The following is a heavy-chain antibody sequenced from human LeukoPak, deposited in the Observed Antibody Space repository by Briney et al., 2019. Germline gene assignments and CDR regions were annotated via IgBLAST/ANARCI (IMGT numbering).Heavy chain of an antibody. CDR1: GYLISSGYY. CDR3: ARREDSAEWGNWFDP. J-gene: IGHJ5*02. CDR2: ISHSGTS. D-gene: IGHD1-26*01. Sequence: SETLSLTCVVSGYLISSGYYWDWIRQSPGKGLEWIGSISHSGTSYYNPSLKSRVTISVDTSKNQFSLKLTSVTAADTAVYHCARREDSAEWGNWFDPWGQGTLVTASS. V-gene: IGHV4-38-2*01.